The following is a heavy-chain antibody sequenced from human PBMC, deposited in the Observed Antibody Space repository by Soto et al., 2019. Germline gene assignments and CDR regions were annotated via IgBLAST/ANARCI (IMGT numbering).Heavy chain of an antibody. Sequence: PGGSLRLSCSASGFTFSNYNMNWVRQAPGKGLEWVSYISTGGSTIYYADSVKGRFTISRDNAKNSLYLQMHSLRDEDTAVYYRAGYWNYESHYGMDVWGQGTTVTVSS. CDR1: GFTFSNYN. V-gene: IGHV3-48*02. CDR2: ISTGGSTI. D-gene: IGHD1-7*01. J-gene: IGHJ6*02. CDR3: AGYWNYESHYGMDV.